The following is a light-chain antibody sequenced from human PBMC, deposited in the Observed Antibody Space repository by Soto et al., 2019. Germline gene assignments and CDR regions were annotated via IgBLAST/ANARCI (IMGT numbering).Light chain of an antibody. Sequence: QSALTQPPSASGSPGQSVTISCTGTSSDVGGYNYVSWYQQHPGKDPKLMISEVSKRPSGVPDRFSGSKSGNTASLTVSGLQAEDEADYYCSSYADSIVLFGGGTKLTVL. V-gene: IGLV2-8*01. CDR2: EVS. CDR3: SSYADSIVL. J-gene: IGLJ2*01. CDR1: SSDVGGYNY.